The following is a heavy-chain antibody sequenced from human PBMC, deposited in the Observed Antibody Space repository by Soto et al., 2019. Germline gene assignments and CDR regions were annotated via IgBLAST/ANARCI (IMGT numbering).Heavy chain of an antibody. CDR3: ARDTGGSYDH. V-gene: IGHV3-72*01. CDR2: TRNKANSYAT. D-gene: IGHD1-26*01. J-gene: IGHJ5*02. CDR1: GFTFSDYY. Sequence: EVQLVESGGGLVQPGGSLRLSCAASGFTFSDYYMDWVRQVPGKGLEWVGRTRNKANSYATEYAPSVKGRFTISRHDLEDSMYMQMNSLKTEDTAVYYCARDTGGSYDHWGQGALVTVSS.